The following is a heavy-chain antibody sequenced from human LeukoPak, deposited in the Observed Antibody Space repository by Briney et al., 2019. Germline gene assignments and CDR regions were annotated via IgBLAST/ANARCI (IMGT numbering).Heavy chain of an antibody. D-gene: IGHD1-26*01. CDR3: ARLNRIGGTYFFDY. CDR2: TRNKANSYST. V-gene: IGHV3-72*01. Sequence: GGSLRLSCAASGFTFSDHYMDWVRQAPGKGLEWVGRTRNKANSYSTAYAASVRDRFTISRDVSENSLYLQMSSLKTEDTAVCYCARLNRIGGTYFFDYWGQGTLVTVSS. J-gene: IGHJ4*02. CDR1: GFTFSDHY.